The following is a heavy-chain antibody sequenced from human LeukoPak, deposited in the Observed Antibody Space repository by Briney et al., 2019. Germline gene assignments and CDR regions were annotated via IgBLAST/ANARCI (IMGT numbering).Heavy chain of an antibody. V-gene: IGHV3-23*01. CDR2: ISGSGGST. Sequence: GGSLRLSCAASGFTFSSYAMSWVRQAPGKGLEWVSAISGSGGSTYYADSVKGRFTISRDNSKNTLYLQMNSLRAEDTAVYYCARDIHGSGAFDVWGQGTMVTVSS. CDR1: GFTFSSYA. CDR3: ARDIHGSGAFDV. D-gene: IGHD3-10*01. J-gene: IGHJ3*01.